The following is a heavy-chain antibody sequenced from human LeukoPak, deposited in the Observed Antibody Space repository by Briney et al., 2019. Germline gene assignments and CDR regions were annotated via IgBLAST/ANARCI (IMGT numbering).Heavy chain of an antibody. CDR2: ISAYNGNT. CDR1: GYAFTSYG. CDR3: ARGPRRGWELPNDY. Sequence: ASVTVSCKASGYAFTSYGISWVRQAPGQGLEWMGWISAYNGNTNYAQKLQGRVTMTTDTSTSTAYMELRSLRSDDTAVYYCARGPRRGWELPNDYWGQGTLVTVSS. V-gene: IGHV1-18*01. D-gene: IGHD1-26*01. J-gene: IGHJ4*02.